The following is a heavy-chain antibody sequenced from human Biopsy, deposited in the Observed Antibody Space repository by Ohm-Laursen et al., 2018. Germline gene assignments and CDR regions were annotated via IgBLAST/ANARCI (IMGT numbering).Heavy chain of an antibody. Sequence: SLRLSCAASGFTFSNAWMSWVRQAPGKGLEWVGRIKRETDGGTTDYAAPVKGRLTISRDDSKNTLYLQMNSLKTEDTAVYYCMTTTGAGNYGTYWGPGTLVTVFS. CDR3: MTTTGAGNYGTY. CDR2: IKRETDGGTT. V-gene: IGHV3-15*01. D-gene: IGHD3-10*01. J-gene: IGHJ4*02. CDR1: GFTFSNAW.